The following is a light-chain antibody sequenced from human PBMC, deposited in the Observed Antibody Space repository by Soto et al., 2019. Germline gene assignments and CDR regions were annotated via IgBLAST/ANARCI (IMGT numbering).Light chain of an antibody. CDR3: QQYGDGNSPRYS. CDR2: ATS. CDR1: QSISSIY. J-gene: IGKJ2*03. Sequence: EVVLTQSPGTLSLSPGERVTLSCRASQSISSIYLAWYQQKPGQAPRLLIYATSSRATGIPDRFSGSGSGTDFTLTISRLEPEDFAVYYYQQYGDGNSPRYSFGQGTRLDIK. V-gene: IGKV3-20*01.